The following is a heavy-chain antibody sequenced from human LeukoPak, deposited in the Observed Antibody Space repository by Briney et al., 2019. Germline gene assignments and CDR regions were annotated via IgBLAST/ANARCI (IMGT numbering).Heavy chain of an antibody. CDR2: IMPLFNTP. V-gene: IGHV1-69*05. Sequence: ASVKVSCKASGYTFASYSISWVRQAPGQGLEWMGGIMPLFNTPNYAQQFQGRVTITTDESTSTAYMELSSLRFEDTAMHYCARVDRYHFYLDVWGKGTTVTVSS. CDR3: ARVDRYHFYLDV. CDR1: GYTFASYS. J-gene: IGHJ6*03.